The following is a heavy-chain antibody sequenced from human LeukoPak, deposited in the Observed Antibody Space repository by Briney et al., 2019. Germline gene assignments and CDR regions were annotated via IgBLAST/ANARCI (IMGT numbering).Heavy chain of an antibody. D-gene: IGHD6-13*01. V-gene: IGHV3-21*01. Sequence: GGSLRLSCAASGFTFRSYAMHWVRQAPGKGLEWVSSISSSSSYIYYADSVKGRFTISRDNAKNSLYLQMNSLRAEDTAVYYCARDLAAGSNDAFDIWGQGTMVTVSS. J-gene: IGHJ3*02. CDR2: ISSSSSYI. CDR1: GFTFRSYA. CDR3: ARDLAAGSNDAFDI.